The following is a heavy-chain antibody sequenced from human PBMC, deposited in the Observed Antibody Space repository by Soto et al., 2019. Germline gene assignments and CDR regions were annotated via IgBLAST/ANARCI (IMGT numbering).Heavy chain of an antibody. V-gene: IGHV1-58*01. Sequence: GASVQVSCKASGFTFTSSAVQWVRQARGQRLEWIGWIVVGSGNTNYAQKFQERVTITRDMSTSTAYMELSSLRSEDTAVYYCAAAGGGNWGYYYGMDVWGQGTTVTVS. D-gene: IGHD7-27*01. CDR2: IVVGSGNT. CDR1: GFTFTSSA. CDR3: AAAGGGNWGYYYGMDV. J-gene: IGHJ6*02.